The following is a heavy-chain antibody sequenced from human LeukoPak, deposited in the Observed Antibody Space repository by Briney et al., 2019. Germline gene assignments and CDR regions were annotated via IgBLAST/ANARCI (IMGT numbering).Heavy chain of an antibody. J-gene: IGHJ4*02. V-gene: IGHV7-4-1*02. D-gene: IGHD5-18*01. CDR3: ARPPLYSYGYGTSLDY. CDR2: INTNTGSP. Sequence: ASVKVSCKASGYTFTSYAMNWVRQAPGQRLEWMGWINTNTGSPTYDQRFTGRFVFSLDTSVSTAYLQISSLKAEDTAVYYCARPPLYSYGYGTSLDYWGQGTLVTVAS. CDR1: GYTFTSYA.